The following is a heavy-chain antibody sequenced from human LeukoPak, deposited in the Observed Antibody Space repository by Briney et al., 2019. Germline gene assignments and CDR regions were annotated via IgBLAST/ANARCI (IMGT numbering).Heavy chain of an antibody. D-gene: IGHD3-10*01. CDR1: GFTFSSYG. J-gene: IGHJ3*02. V-gene: IGHV3-30*18. CDR3: AKDILWFGESFDAFDI. Sequence: PGGSLRLSCAASGFTFSSYGMHWVRQAPGKGLEWVAVISYDGSNKYYADSVKGRFTISRDNSKNTLYLQMNSLRAEDTAVYYCAKDILWFGESFDAFDIWGQGTMVTVSS. CDR2: ISYDGSNK.